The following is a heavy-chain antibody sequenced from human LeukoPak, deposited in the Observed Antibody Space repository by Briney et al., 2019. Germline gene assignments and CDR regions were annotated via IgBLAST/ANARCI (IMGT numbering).Heavy chain of an antibody. CDR3: ARVGARGYSYAYYFDY. CDR2: ISSSSSYI. V-gene: IGHV3-21*01. Sequence: GGSLRLSCAASGFTFSSYSMNWVRQAPGKGLEWVSPISSSSSYIYYADSVKGRFTISRDNAKNSLYLQMNSLRAEDTAVYYCARVGARGYSYAYYFDYWGQGTLVTVSS. J-gene: IGHJ4*02. D-gene: IGHD5-18*01. CDR1: GFTFSSYS.